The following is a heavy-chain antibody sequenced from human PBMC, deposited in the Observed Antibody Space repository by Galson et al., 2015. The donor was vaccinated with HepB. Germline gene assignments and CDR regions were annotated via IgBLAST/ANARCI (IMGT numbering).Heavy chain of an antibody. CDR3: TTSLDFLEWLLLDY. V-gene: IGHV3-15*07. CDR2: IKSKTDGGTT. Sequence: SLRLSCAASGFTFSNAWMNWVRQAPGKGLEWVGRIKSKTDGGTTDYAAPVKGRFTTSRDDSKNTLYLQMNSLKTEDTAVYYCTTSLDFLEWLLLDYWGQGTLVTVSS. D-gene: IGHD3-3*01. J-gene: IGHJ4*02. CDR1: GFTFSNAW.